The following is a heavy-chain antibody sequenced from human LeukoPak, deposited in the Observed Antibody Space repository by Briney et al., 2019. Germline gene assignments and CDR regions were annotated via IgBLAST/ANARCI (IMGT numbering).Heavy chain of an antibody. V-gene: IGHV3-7*03. D-gene: IGHD3-3*02. CDR3: TKSGSSVFWS. CDR2: IRDDGSDK. CDR1: GFTFANHW. J-gene: IGHJ4*02. Sequence: GGSLRLPCAASGFTFANHWMSWVRQAPGKGLEWVANIRDDGSDKYYVDSVKGRFTVSRDNVKNSLFLQMNSLRVDDTAVYYCTKSGSSVFWSWGQGTLVTVSP.